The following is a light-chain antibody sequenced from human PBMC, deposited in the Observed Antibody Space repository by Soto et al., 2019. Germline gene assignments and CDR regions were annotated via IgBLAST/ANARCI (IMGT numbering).Light chain of an antibody. Sequence: DIQMTQSPASLSASVGGRFTITCQASQDISNYLNWYQQKLGQAPKLLIYDASNLETGVPSRFSGSGSGTDFTLTISSLQPEDFATYYCQQYDNLPLIFGQGTRLEIK. CDR1: QDISNY. CDR3: QQYDNLPLI. J-gene: IGKJ5*01. V-gene: IGKV1-33*01. CDR2: DAS.